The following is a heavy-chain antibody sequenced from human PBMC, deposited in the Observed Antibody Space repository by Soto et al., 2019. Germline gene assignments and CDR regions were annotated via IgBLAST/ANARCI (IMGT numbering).Heavy chain of an antibody. J-gene: IGHJ5*02. Sequence: VKVSCKASGGTFSSYAISWVRQAPGQGLEWMGGIIPIFGTANYAQKFQGRVTITADKSTSTAYMELSSLRSEDTAVYYCARDRGLWDYDSSGTPQGWFDPWGQGTLVTVSS. V-gene: IGHV1-69*13. CDR1: GGTFSSYA. CDR3: ARDRGLWDYDSSGTPQGWFDP. D-gene: IGHD3-22*01. CDR2: IIPIFGTA.